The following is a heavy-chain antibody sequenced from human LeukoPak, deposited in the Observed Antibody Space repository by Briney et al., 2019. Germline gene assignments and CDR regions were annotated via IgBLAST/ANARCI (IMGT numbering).Heavy chain of an antibody. CDR1: QFYFTSHW. CDR3: ASRIYYGHSFDY. Sequence: GESLKISCKASQFYFTSHWIAWVRQMPGKGLEWMGIIFPGDSDTRYGPSFEGLVTISADKSLNTAYLQWSSLKASDTAMYYCASRIYYGHSFDYWGQGTLVTVSS. V-gene: IGHV5-51*01. D-gene: IGHD3-10*01. CDR2: IFPGDSDT. J-gene: IGHJ4*02.